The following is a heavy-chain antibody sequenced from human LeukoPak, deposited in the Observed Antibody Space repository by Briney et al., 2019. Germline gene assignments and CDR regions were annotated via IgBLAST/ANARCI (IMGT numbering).Heavy chain of an antibody. V-gene: IGHV3-21*01. Sequence: GGSLRLSCAASGFTFSSYSMNWVRQAPGKGLEWVSSFSSSSSYIYYADSVKGRFTISRDNAKNSLYLQMNSLRAEDTAVYYCARENYGSGSPALDYWGQGTLVTVSS. CDR2: FSSSSSYI. J-gene: IGHJ4*02. CDR1: GFTFSSYS. D-gene: IGHD3-10*01. CDR3: ARENYGSGSPALDY.